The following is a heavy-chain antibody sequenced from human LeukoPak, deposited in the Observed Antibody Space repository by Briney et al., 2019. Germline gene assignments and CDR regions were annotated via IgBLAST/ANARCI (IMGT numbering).Heavy chain of an antibody. CDR3: ARVRLVVVAMDAFDI. V-gene: IGHV3-21*01. CDR2: ISSSSSYI. J-gene: IGHJ3*02. D-gene: IGHD2-15*01. CDR1: GFTFSSYS. Sequence: PGGSLRLSCAASGFTFSSYSMNWVRQAPGKGLEWVSSISSSSSYIYYADSVKGRFTISRDNAKNSLYLQMNSLRAEDTAVYYCARVRLVVVAMDAFDIWGQGTMVTVSS.